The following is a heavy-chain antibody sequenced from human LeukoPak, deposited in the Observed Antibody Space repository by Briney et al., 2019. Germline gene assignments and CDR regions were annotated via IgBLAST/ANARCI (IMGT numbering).Heavy chain of an antibody. D-gene: IGHD5-24*01. J-gene: IGHJ4*02. CDR2: INPNSGGT. CDR3: ARAQPRWLQSSPHFDY. CDR1: GYTFTGYY. V-gene: IGHV1-2*02. Sequence: ASVKVSCKASGYTFTGYYMHWVRQAPGQGLEWMGWINPNSGGTNYAQKFQGRVTMTRDTSISTAYMELSRLRSDDTAVYYCARAQPRWLQSSPHFDYWGQGTPVTVSS.